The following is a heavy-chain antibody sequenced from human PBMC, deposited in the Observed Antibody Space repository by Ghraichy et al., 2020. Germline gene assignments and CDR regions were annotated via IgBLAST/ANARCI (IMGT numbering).Heavy chain of an antibody. J-gene: IGHJ4*02. CDR3: AKDRPTYYDFWSGYYPDY. CDR1: GFTFSSYA. CDR2: ISGSGGST. D-gene: IGHD3-3*01. Sequence: GGSLRLSCAASGFTFSSYAMSWVRQAPGKGLEWVSAISGSGGSTYYADSVKGRFTISRDNSKNTLYLQMNSLRAEDTAVYYCAKDRPTYYDFWSGYYPDYWGQGTLVTVSS. V-gene: IGHV3-23*01.